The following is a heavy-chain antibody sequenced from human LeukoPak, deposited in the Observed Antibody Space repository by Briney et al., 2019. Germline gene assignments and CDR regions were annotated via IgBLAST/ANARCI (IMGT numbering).Heavy chain of an antibody. CDR3: GRWFCTSATSSKGHYYYVMDV. CDR2: ISTGGDNK. D-gene: IGHD2-8*01. CDR1: GFTFSRYA. Sequence: GGSLRLSCAASGFTFSRYAMNWVRQAPGKGLEWVSYISTGGDNKFYADSLKGRFTVSRDNAKNSLFLQMDSLRAEDTAVYYSGRWFCTSATSSKGHYYYVMDVWGQGTTVTVSS. V-gene: IGHV3-21*01. J-gene: IGHJ6*02.